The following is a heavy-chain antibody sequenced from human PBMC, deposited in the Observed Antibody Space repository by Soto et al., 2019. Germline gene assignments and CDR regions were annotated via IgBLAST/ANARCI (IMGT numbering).Heavy chain of an antibody. CDR3: ASLRYFDWFDFDY. J-gene: IGHJ4*02. Sequence: GGSLRLSCAASGFTFSSYSMNWVRQAPGKGLEWVSYISSSSSTIYYADSVKGRFTISRDNAKNSLYLQMNSLRDEDTAVYYCASLRYFDWFDFDYWGQGTLVTVSS. CDR1: GFTFSSYS. D-gene: IGHD3-9*01. V-gene: IGHV3-48*02. CDR2: ISSSSSTI.